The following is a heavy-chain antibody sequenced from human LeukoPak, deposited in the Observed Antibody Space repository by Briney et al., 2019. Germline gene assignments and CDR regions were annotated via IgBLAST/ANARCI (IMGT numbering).Heavy chain of an antibody. CDR1: GGSISSYY. Sequence: SETLSLTCTVSGGSISSYYWSWIRQPPGKGLEWIGYIYYSGSTNYNPSLKSRVTISVDTSKNQFSLKLSSVTAADTAVYYCARITPYNWNSFDAFDIWGQGTMVTVSS. V-gene: IGHV4-59*01. D-gene: IGHD1-7*01. CDR2: IYYSGST. CDR3: ARITPYNWNSFDAFDI. J-gene: IGHJ3*02.